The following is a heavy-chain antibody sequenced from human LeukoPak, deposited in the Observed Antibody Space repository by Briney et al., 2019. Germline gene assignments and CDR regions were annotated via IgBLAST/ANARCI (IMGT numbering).Heavy chain of an antibody. CDR1: VFTFSRLA. D-gene: IGHD3-16*01. J-gene: IGHJ4*02. V-gene: IGHV3-30-3*01. Sequence: GGPLRLLCAPSVFTFSRLAMHGVPNATEKALVGVADVSFDGDNKYYAHSEKDRFTITSDNSQNTLYLQLNSLSAEDAAVYYCARDWAFDYWGQGTLVTVSS. CDR2: VSFDGDNK. CDR3: ARDWAFDY.